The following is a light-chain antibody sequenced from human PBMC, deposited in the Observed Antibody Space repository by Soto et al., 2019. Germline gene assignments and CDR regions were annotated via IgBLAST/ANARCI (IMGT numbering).Light chain of an antibody. CDR3: QQCDRPPYT. Sequence: DIQMTQSPSSLSASIGDRVTITCQASQNIGGDLNWYQQKPGKAPKLLIYDVSNLETGVPSRFSGSGSGTDFSFTISSLQPEDIGTYYCQQCDRPPYTFGQGTQLEIK. J-gene: IGKJ2*01. CDR1: QNIGGD. V-gene: IGKV1-33*01. CDR2: DVS.